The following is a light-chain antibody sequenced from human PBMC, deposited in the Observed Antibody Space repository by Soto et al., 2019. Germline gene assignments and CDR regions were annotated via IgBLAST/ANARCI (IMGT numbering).Light chain of an antibody. V-gene: IGKV1-39*01. CDR3: QQYHNWPPIT. J-gene: IGKJ5*01. Sequence: DIQMTQSPASLSASVGDRVTITCRASQGISSYLNWYQQKPGKAPKLLIYAASSLQSGVPSRFSGSGSGTEFTLTISNLQSEDFAVYFCQQYHNWPPITFGQGTRLEIK. CDR2: AAS. CDR1: QGISSY.